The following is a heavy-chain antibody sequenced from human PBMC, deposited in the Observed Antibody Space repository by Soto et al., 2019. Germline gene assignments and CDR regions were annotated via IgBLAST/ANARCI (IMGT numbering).Heavy chain of an antibody. CDR3: ARLDYYYYLDV. CDR1: GASISSYY. CDR2: IHYSGST. V-gene: IGHV4-59*08. J-gene: IGHJ6*03. Sequence: TSETLSLTCTVSGASISSYYWTWIRQSPGRGLEWIGYIHYSGSTKYNPSLESRVTMSVDTSGSQFSLRLRSVTAADTAVYYCARLDYYYYLDVWGKGTKVTVSS.